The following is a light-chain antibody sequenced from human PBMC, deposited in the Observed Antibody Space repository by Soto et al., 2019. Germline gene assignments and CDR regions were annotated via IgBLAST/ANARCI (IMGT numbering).Light chain of an antibody. J-gene: IGLJ1*01. CDR3: DSYTSSNTYV. CDR2: DVS. Sequence: QSALTQPASVSGSPGQSITISCTGTSSDVGGYNYVCWYQQHPGKAPKLMIYDVSNRPSGVSNRFSGSKSGNTASLSISGLQAEDEAEYYCDSYTSSNTYVFGTGTKLTVL. CDR1: SSDVGGYNY. V-gene: IGLV2-14*01.